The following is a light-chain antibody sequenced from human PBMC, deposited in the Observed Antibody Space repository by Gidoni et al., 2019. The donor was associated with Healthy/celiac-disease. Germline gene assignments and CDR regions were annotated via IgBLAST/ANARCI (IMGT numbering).Light chain of an antibody. CDR2: WAS. CDR3: QQYYSTLWT. Sequence: IVMTQSPDSVAVSLGERATINCKSSQSDLYSSNNKNYLAWYQQKPGQPPKLLIYWASTRESGVPDRFSGSGSGTDFTLTISSLQAEDVAVYYCQQYYSTLWTFGQGTKVEIK. CDR1: QSDLYSSNNKNY. V-gene: IGKV4-1*01. J-gene: IGKJ1*01.